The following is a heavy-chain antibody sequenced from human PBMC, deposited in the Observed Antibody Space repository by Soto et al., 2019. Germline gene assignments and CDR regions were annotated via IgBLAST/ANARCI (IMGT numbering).Heavy chain of an antibody. Sequence: GGSLRLSCAASGFTVSSNYMSWVRQAPGKGLEWVSVIYSSGSTYYADSVKGRFTISRDNSKNTLYLQMNSLRAEDTAVYYCARDLPYDYVWGSYRVTSGMDVWGQGTTVTVSS. CDR1: GFTVSSNY. CDR2: IYSSGST. D-gene: IGHD3-16*02. J-gene: IGHJ6*02. CDR3: ARDLPYDYVWGSYRVTSGMDV. V-gene: IGHV3-53*01.